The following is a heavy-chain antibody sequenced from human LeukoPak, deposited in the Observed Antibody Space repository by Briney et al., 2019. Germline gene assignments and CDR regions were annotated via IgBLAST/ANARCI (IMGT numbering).Heavy chain of an antibody. Sequence: GGSLRLSCTASGFSFSSYVMNWVRQAPGKGLEWVSGISGSGGSRYFADSVQGRFTISRDNPENTLYLQMNSLRAEDTAVYFCAKRGVVIRVFLVGFHKEAYYFDSWGQGALVTVSS. J-gene: IGHJ4*02. CDR2: ISGSGGSR. CDR1: GFSFSSYV. V-gene: IGHV3-23*01. CDR3: AKRGVVIRVFLVGFHKEAYYFDS. D-gene: IGHD3-10*01.